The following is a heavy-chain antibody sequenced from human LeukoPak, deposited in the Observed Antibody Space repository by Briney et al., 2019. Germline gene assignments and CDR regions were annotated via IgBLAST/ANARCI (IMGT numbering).Heavy chain of an antibody. CDR1: GFTFSSYS. D-gene: IGHD3-3*01. Sequence: GGSLRLSCAASGFTFSSYSMNWVRQAPGKGLEWVSSISSSSSYIYYADSVKGRFTISRDSAKNSLYLQMNSLRAEDTAVYYCARAWDLEWLLPDYWGQGTLVTVSS. CDR2: ISSSSSYI. J-gene: IGHJ4*02. CDR3: ARAWDLEWLLPDY. V-gene: IGHV3-21*01.